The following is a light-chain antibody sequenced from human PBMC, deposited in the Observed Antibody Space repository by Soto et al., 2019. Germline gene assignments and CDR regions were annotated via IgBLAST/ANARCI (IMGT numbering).Light chain of an antibody. CDR2: KAS. J-gene: IGKJ3*01. CDR1: QTTNNW. Sequence: DIHMTQSPSTLSASVGDRVIITCRASQTTNNWLAWYQQKPGKAPKLLIYKASYLEIGVPSRFSGSGSGTEFTLTISSLQPDDFATYYCQYYDGSFGPGTKVDVK. CDR3: QYYDGS. V-gene: IGKV1-5*03.